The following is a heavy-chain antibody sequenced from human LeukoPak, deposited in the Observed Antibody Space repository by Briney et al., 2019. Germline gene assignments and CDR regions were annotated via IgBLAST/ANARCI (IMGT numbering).Heavy chain of an antibody. Sequence: SVKVSCKVSGGTFSTYAVSWVRQAPGQGLEWMGGILPILGIANYAQKFQGRVTITADKSTSTAYMELSSLRSEDTAVYYCARNYYGSGSYYKGNYFDYWGQGTLVTVSS. CDR3: ARNYYGSGSYYKGNYFDY. CDR2: ILPILGIA. CDR1: GGTFSTYA. J-gene: IGHJ4*02. V-gene: IGHV1-69*10. D-gene: IGHD3-10*01.